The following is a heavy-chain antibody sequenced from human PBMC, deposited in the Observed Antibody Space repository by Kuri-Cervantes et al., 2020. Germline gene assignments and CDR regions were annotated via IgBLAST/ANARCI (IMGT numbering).Heavy chain of an antibody. D-gene: IGHD2-8*01. V-gene: IGHV4-59*01. CDR2: IYYRGST. J-gene: IGHJ4*02. CDR1: GGSISSYY. Sequence: SETLSLTCTVSGGSISSYYWSWIRQPPGKGLEWIGYIYYRGSTNYNPSLKSRLTISLDTSKNQFTLKLSSVTAADTAMYYCARVNGTGPFDYWGQGTLVTVSS. CDR3: ARVNGTGPFDY.